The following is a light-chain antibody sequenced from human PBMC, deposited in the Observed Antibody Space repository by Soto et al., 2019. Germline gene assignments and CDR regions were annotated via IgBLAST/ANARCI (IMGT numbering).Light chain of an antibody. CDR2: RAS. CDR3: QQDNNWPRAT. V-gene: IGKV3-15*01. Sequence: MVPTQSPDTLSVSLGERATLSCRASQSINSNLAWYQQKPGQAPRLLMFRASIRAAGFPARFSGSGSGTEFNITISSLQSEESAVYYCQQDNNWPRATFGGGTKVDIK. CDR1: QSINSN. J-gene: IGKJ4*01.